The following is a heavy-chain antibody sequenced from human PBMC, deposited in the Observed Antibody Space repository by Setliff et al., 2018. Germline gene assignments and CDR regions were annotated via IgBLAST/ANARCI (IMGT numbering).Heavy chain of an antibody. Sequence: ASVKVSCKTSGFSFTSFGFSWVRQAPGQGLEWMGSISGYTGETNYAQKFQARVTMTADTSTKTVYMELRSLRSDDTAMYYCARDTHQWDPLYFDSWGQGTLVTVSS. D-gene: IGHD1-26*01. V-gene: IGHV1-18*01. CDR2: ISGYTGET. CDR3: ARDTHQWDPLYFDS. J-gene: IGHJ4*02. CDR1: GFSFTSFG.